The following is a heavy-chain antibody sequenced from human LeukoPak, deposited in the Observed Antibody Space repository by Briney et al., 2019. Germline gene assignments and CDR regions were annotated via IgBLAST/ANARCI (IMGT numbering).Heavy chain of an antibody. CDR2: ISPYNGNT. CDR3: AREGYCSGGSCHSGIIDC. Sequence: ASVKVSCKASVHTFITYGISWVRQAPGQGLEWMGWISPYNGNTNYAHKIQGRLTMTTDTSTSTAYMELRSLRSDDTAVYYCAREGYCSGGSCHSGIIDCWGQGTLVTVSS. CDR1: VHTFITYG. V-gene: IGHV1-18*01. D-gene: IGHD2-15*01. J-gene: IGHJ4*02.